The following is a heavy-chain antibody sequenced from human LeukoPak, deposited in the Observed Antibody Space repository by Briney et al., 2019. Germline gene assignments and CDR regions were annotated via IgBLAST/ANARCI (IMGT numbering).Heavy chain of an antibody. CDR2: VSGSGGTT. V-gene: IGHV3-23*01. D-gene: IGHD3-22*01. Sequence: GVLRLSCAASGFPFSSYAMSWVRQAPGRALEWVSAVSGSGGTTYYADSVKGRFTISRDNSKNTLYLQMNSLRAEDTAVYYCAKSDYYDGSGHPSSFEYWGQGTLVTVSS. J-gene: IGHJ4*02. CDR3: AKSDYYDGSGHPSSFEY. CDR1: GFPFSSYA.